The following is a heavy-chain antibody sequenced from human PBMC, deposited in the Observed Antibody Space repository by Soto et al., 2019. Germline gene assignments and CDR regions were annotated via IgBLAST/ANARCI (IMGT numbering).Heavy chain of an antibody. CDR3: AKGLLQWLVRTLVDY. CDR1: GFTFSSYA. D-gene: IGHD6-19*01. CDR2: ISGSGGST. Sequence: GGSLRLSCAASGFTFSSYAMSWVRQAPGKGLEWVSAISGSGGSTYYADSVKGRFTISRDNSKNTLYLQMNSLRAEDTAVYYCAKGLLQWLVRTLVDYWGQGTLVTVSS. J-gene: IGHJ4*02. V-gene: IGHV3-23*01.